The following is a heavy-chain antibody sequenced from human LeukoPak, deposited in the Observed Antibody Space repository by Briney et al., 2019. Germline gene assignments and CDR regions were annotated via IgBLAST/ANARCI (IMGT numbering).Heavy chain of an antibody. CDR2: ISYDGSSK. J-gene: IGHJ6*02. CDR1: GFTFSNYG. CDR3: AKDQGLVVAGVYHYYGMDA. Sequence: GGSLRLSCVASGFTFSNYGVHWVRQAPGKGLEWVAVISYDGSSKYYADSVKGRFTISRDNSKNTLYLQMNSLRPEDTALYYCAKDQGLVVAGVYHYYGMDAWGRGTTVTVSS. V-gene: IGHV3-30*18. D-gene: IGHD6-19*01.